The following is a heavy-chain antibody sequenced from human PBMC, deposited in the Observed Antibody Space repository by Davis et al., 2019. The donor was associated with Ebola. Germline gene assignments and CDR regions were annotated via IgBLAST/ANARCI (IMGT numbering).Heavy chain of an antibody. CDR2: IYYSGST. CDR3: ARVTFYTTYRPGDYYYAMDV. Sequence: MPSETLSLTCTVSGGSISSYYWSWIRQPPGKGLEWIGYIYYSGSTNYNPSLKSRVTISVDTSKNQFSLKLSSVTAADTAVYHCARVTFYTTYRPGDYYYAMDVWGQGTTVTVSS. CDR1: GGSISSYY. D-gene: IGHD4-11*01. V-gene: IGHV4-59*12. J-gene: IGHJ6*02.